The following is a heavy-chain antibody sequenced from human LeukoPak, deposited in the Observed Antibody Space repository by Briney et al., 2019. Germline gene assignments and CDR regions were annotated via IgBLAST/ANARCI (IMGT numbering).Heavy chain of an antibody. CDR3: ARGRIVGARNFDY. Sequence: SETLSLTCTVSGDSSNNYYWSWIRQPAGKGLEWIGRIYTSGSTNYNPSLKSRVTMSVDASKNQFSLKPSSVTAADTAVYYCARGRIVGARNFDYWGQGTLVTVSS. D-gene: IGHD1-26*01. V-gene: IGHV4-4*07. CDR2: IYTSGST. CDR1: GDSSNNYY. J-gene: IGHJ4*02.